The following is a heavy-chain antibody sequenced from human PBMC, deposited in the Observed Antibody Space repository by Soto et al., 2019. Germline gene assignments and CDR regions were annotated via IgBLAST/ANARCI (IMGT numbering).Heavy chain of an antibody. CDR1: GYGFSIHW. Sequence: GESLKISCKGSGYGFSIHWVAWPRQMLGKGLERVGFIYHDNSNTMYSPSFQGQVTISAATAISTTYLLWDTLKPTDTAIYFCASHSNLDGRNCPIGGLDMWGRGTVVTV. D-gene: IGHD2-21*02. CDR3: ASHSNLDGRNCPIGGLDM. CDR2: IYHDNSNT. V-gene: IGHV5-51*01. J-gene: IGHJ3*02.